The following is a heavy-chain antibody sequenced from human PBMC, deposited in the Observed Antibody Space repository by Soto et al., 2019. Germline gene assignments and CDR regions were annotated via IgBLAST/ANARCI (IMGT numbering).Heavy chain of an antibody. CDR2: ISSSSSYI. J-gene: IGHJ4*02. CDR3: ARVYCSGGSCYAGSFLDY. D-gene: IGHD2-15*01. V-gene: IGHV3-21*01. CDR1: GFTFSSYS. Sequence: VGSLRLSCAASGFTFSSYSMNWVRQAPGKGLEWVSSISSSSSYIYYADSVKGRFTISRDNAKNSLYLQMNSLRAEDTAVYYCARVYCSGGSCYAGSFLDYWGQGTLVTVSS.